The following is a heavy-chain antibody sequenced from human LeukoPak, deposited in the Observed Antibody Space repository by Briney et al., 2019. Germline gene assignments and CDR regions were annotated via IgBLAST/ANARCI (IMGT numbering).Heavy chain of an antibody. CDR3: ARNSGWYRHDF. D-gene: IGHD6-19*01. Sequence: SETLSLTCTISGGSVNSYYWSWIRQPPGKGLEWIGYFYFSGSTNYNPSLNSRVTISADTSKNQFYLKLSSVTAADTAVYYCARNSGWYRHDFWGQGTLVTVS. J-gene: IGHJ4*02. CDR1: GGSVNSYY. CDR2: FYFSGST. V-gene: IGHV4-59*02.